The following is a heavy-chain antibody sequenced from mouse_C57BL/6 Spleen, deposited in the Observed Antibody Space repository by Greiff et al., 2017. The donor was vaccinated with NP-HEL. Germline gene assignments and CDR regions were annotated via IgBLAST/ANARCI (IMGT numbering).Heavy chain of an antibody. V-gene: IGHV1-74*01. CDR1: GYTFTSYW. J-gene: IGHJ3*01. D-gene: IGHD4-1*02. CDR2: IHPSDSDT. CDR3: AIPLNWEEVFAY. Sequence: QVQLKQPGAELVKPGASVKVSCKASGYTFTSYWMHWVKQRPGQGLEWIGRIHPSDSDTNYNQKFKGKATLTVDKSSSTSYMQLSSLTSEDSAVYYCAIPLNWEEVFAYWGQGTLVTVSA.